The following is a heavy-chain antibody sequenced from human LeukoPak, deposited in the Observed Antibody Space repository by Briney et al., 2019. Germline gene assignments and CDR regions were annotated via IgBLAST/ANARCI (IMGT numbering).Heavy chain of an antibody. CDR3: AKGHAVYCSSTSCYLDY. J-gene: IGHJ4*02. CDR2: ISGSGGST. CDR1: GFPFSSYW. Sequence: GGSLRLSCAASGFPFSSYWMSWVRQAPGKGLEWVSAISGSGGSTYYADSVKGRFTISRDNSKNTLYLQMNSLRAEDTAVYYCAKGHAVYCSSTSCYLDYWGQGTLVTVSS. D-gene: IGHD2-2*01. V-gene: IGHV3-23*01.